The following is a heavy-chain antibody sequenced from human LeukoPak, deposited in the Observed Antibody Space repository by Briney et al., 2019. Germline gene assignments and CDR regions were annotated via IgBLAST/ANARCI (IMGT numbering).Heavy chain of an antibody. CDR3: AKDSSSWYFDY. Sequence: GGSLRLSCAASGFTVSSNYMSWVRQAPGKGLEWVSGISGSGDSTYYADSVKGRLTISRDNTKNTPYLQVNSLRAEDTAVYYCAKDSSSWYFDYWGQGTLVTVSS. J-gene: IGHJ4*02. CDR2: ISGSGDST. D-gene: IGHD6-13*01. V-gene: IGHV3-23*01. CDR1: GFTVSSNY.